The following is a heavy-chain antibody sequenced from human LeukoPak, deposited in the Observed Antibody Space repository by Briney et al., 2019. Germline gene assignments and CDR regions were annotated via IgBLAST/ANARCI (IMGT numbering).Heavy chain of an antibody. D-gene: IGHD1-14*01. J-gene: IGHJ4*02. CDR3: ARDLPETGVDY. Sequence: SQTLSLTCTVSGGSISSGSYHWSWIRQPAGKGLEWIGRIYTSGNTNYNPPLKSRVTISVDTSKNQFSLKLSSVTAADTAVYYCARDLPETGVDYWGQGTLVTVSS. V-gene: IGHV4-61*02. CDR2: IYTSGNT. CDR1: GGSISSGSYH.